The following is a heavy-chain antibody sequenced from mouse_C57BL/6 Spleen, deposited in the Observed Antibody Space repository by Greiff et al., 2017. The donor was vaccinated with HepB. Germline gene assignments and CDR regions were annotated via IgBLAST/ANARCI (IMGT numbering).Heavy chain of an antibody. V-gene: IGHV1-72*01. D-gene: IGHD2-4*01. CDR3: ARFYYDYDAWFAY. CDR2: IDPNSGGT. CDR1: GYTFTSYW. Sequence: QVQLQQPGAELVKPGASVKLSCKASGYTFTSYWMHWVKQRPGRGLEWIGRIDPNSGGTKYNEKFKSKATLTVDKPSSPAYMQLSSLTSEDSAVYYCARFYYDYDAWFAYWGQGTLVTVSA. J-gene: IGHJ3*01.